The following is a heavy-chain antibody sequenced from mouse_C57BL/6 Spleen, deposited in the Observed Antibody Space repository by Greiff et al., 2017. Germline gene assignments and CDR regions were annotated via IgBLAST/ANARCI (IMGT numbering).Heavy chain of an antibody. V-gene: IGHV5-16*01. CDR3: ARGPHYYGSSLFFDY. D-gene: IGHD1-1*01. Sequence: EVQRVESEGGLVQPGSSMKLSCTASGFTFSDYYMAWVRQVPEKGLEWVANINYDGSSTYYLDSLKSRFIISRDNAKNILYLQMSSLKSEDTATYYCARGPHYYGSSLFFDYWGQGTTLTVSS. J-gene: IGHJ2*01. CDR2: INYDGSST. CDR1: GFTFSDYY.